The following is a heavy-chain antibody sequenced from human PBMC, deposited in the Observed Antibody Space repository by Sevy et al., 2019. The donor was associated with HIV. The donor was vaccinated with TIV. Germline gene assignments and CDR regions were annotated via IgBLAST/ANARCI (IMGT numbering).Heavy chain of an antibody. Sequence: GGSLRLSCAASGYTFNNAWMSWVRQAPGKGLEWLGRIKSKTDGGSAKYASPVKVRLTISRDVSKSTLYLQMNRLRTEDTGVYYCTGATVFGATWFDPWGKGALVTVS. CDR1: GYTFNNAW. CDR2: IKSKTDGGSA. V-gene: IGHV3-15*01. D-gene: IGHD3-3*01. J-gene: IGHJ5*02. CDR3: TGATVFGATWFDP.